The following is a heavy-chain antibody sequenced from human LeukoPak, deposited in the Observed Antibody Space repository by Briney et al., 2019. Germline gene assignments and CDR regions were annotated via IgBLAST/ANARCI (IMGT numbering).Heavy chain of an antibody. CDR2: INTDGSST. CDR3: ARDETTVVIQFAY. CDR1: GFTFSTYW. Sequence: GGSLRLSCSASGFTFSTYWMHWVRQAPGKGLVWVSRINTDGSSTNYADSVKGRFTISRDNAKNTLYLQMNSLRAEDTAVYYCARDETTVVIQFAYWGQGILVTISS. V-gene: IGHV3-74*01. J-gene: IGHJ4*02. D-gene: IGHD4-23*01.